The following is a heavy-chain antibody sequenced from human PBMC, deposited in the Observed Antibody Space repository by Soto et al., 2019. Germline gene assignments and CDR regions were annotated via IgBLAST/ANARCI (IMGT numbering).Heavy chain of an antibody. J-gene: IGHJ4*02. CDR3: ARGPLVVLNYFES. V-gene: IGHV1-69*02. Sequence: QVQLVQSGTEVKKPGSSVKVSCKASGGTFRTYPINWVRQAPGQGLEWMGSIFPLTDIPDYAQNFQARLTISADKAKSTAYMELSSLTSDDTAMYFCARGPLVVLNYFESWGQGTLVTVSS. CDR2: IFPLTDIP. CDR1: GGTFRTYP.